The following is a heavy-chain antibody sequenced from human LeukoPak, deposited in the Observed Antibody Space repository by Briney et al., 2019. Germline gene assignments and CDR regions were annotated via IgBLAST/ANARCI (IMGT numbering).Heavy chain of an antibody. V-gene: IGHV1-69*05. J-gene: IGHJ5*02. CDR1: GGTFNNSA. D-gene: IGHD4-17*01. CDR3: ARDVHGDYGSGRFDP. CDR2: IMPLFGTA. Sequence: SVKVSCKTSGGTFNNSAISWVRQAPGQGLEWLGGIMPLFGTAGYAQKFQGRVTITKDESTRTVYLELTSLTSDDTAVYYCARDVHGDYGSGRFDPWGQGTLVSVSS.